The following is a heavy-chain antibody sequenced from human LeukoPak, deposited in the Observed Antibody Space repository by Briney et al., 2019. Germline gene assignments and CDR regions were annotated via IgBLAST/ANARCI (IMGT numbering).Heavy chain of an antibody. J-gene: IGHJ4*02. D-gene: IGHD1-26*01. V-gene: IGHV3-48*03. CDR3: ARIGVVAYSGSY. CDR2: ISSSGSTI. CDR1: GFTFSSYE. Sequence: GGSLRLXCAASGFTFSSYEMKWVRQAPGKGLEWVSYISSSGSTIYYADSVKGRFTISRDNAKNSLYLQMNSLRAEDTAVYYCARIGVVAYSGSYWGQGTLVTVSS.